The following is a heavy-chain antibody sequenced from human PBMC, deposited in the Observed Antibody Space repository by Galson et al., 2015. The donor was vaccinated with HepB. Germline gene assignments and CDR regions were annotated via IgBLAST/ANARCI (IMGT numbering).Heavy chain of an antibody. J-gene: IGHJ5*02. CDR3: ARGLPIFGVVMIGTPVFDP. CDR1: GYTFTSYD. Sequence: SVKVSCKASGYTFTSYDINWVRQATGQGLEWMGWMNPNSGNTGYAQKFQGRVTMTRNTPISTAYMELSSLRSEDTAVYYCARGLPIFGVVMIGTPVFDPWGQGTLVTVSS. CDR2: MNPNSGNT. V-gene: IGHV1-8*01. D-gene: IGHD3-3*01.